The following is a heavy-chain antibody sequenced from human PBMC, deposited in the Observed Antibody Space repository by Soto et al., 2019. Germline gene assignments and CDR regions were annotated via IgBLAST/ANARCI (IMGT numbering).Heavy chain of an antibody. CDR2: IKEDGREE. CDR3: ARDAGLRTVDY. V-gene: IGHV3-7*01. CDR1: GFSFSSYW. J-gene: IGHJ4*02. Sequence: EVQLVESGGGLVQPGGSLRLSCVASGFSFSSYWMAWVRQVPGKGLEWVAKIKEDGREEYYVDSAKGRFTISRDNANNLLDLQMNSLRVEDTALFYCARDAGLRTVDYWGEGTLVTVSS.